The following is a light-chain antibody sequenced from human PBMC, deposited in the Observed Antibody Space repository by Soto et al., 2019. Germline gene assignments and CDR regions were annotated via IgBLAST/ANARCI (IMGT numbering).Light chain of an antibody. CDR1: QSVSSSY. CDR2: AAS. Sequence: IGLTQSPGTLSLSPGERATLSCRASQSVSSSYLAWYQQKPGQAPRLLIYAASARATGIPARFSGSGSGTEFTLTISSLQSEDFAVYYCQQYNYWPRTFGQGTKVDIK. J-gene: IGKJ1*01. V-gene: IGKV3-15*01. CDR3: QQYNYWPRT.